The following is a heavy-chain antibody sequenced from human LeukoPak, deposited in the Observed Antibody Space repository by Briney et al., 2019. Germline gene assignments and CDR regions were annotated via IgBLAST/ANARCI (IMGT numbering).Heavy chain of an antibody. CDR2: ISGSGGST. D-gene: IGHD3-3*01. CDR3: AKGNDFWSGYYTPPDY. J-gene: IGHJ4*02. Sequence: GGSLRLSCAASGFTFSSYAMSWVRQAPGKGLEWVSAISGSGGSTHYADSVKGRFTISRDNSKNTLYLQMNSLRAEDTAVYYCAKGNDFWSGYYTPPDYWGQGTLVTVSS. V-gene: IGHV3-23*01. CDR1: GFTFSSYA.